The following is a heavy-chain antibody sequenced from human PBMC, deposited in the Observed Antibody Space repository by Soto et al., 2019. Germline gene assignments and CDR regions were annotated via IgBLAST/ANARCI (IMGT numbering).Heavy chain of an antibody. V-gene: IGHV3-30*04. CDR1: GFTFTSYA. CDR2: ISYDGSDK. CDR3: ARGGRLRHFDY. D-gene: IGHD5-12*01. J-gene: IGHJ4*02. Sequence: VQLVESGGGLVKPGGSLRLSCVASGFTFTSYAMHWVRQAPGKGLEWVAIISYDGSDKYYADSVKGRFTISRDNSKNTLYLQMNSLRTEDTAVYYCARGGRLRHFDYWGQGTLVTVSS.